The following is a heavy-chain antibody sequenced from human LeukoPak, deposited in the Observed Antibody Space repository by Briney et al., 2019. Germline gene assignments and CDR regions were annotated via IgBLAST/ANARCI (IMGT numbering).Heavy chain of an antibody. CDR3: ARDPPYYYDSSGLSAFDI. Sequence: GASVKVSCKASGYTFKNYDINWVRQATGQGLEWMGRIIPIFGTANYAQKFQGRVTITTDESTSTAYMELSSLRSEDTAVYYCARDPPYYYDSSGLSAFDIWGQGTMVTVSS. CDR1: GYTFKNYD. J-gene: IGHJ3*02. CDR2: IIPIFGTA. D-gene: IGHD3-22*01. V-gene: IGHV1-69*05.